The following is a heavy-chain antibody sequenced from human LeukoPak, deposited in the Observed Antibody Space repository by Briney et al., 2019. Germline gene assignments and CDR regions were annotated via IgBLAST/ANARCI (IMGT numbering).Heavy chain of an antibody. CDR1: GYTFTGYY. Sequence: ASVKVSCKASGYTFTGYYMHWVRQAPGQGLEWMGWINPNSGGTNYAQKFQGRVTMTRDTSISTAYMELSRLRSDDTAVYYCARADTSDILTGYSDYWGQGTLVTVSS. J-gene: IGHJ4*02. CDR2: INPNSGGT. CDR3: ARADTSDILTGYSDY. V-gene: IGHV1-2*02. D-gene: IGHD3-9*01.